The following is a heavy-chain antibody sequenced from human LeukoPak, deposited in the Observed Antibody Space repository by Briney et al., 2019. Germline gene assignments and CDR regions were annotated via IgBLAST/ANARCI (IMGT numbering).Heavy chain of an antibody. CDR1: GGSISSYY. CDR3: ARQNYEANTFDY. Sequence: PSETLSLTCTVSGGSISSYYWSWIRQPPGKGLEWIGHIYTSGSTNYNPSLKSRVTISVDTPKNQFSLKLSSVIAADTAVYFCARQNYEANTFDYWGQGTLVTVSS. CDR2: IYTSGST. J-gene: IGHJ4*02. V-gene: IGHV4-4*09. D-gene: IGHD1-7*01.